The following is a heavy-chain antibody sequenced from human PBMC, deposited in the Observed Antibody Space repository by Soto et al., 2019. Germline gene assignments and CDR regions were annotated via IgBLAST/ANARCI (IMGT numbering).Heavy chain of an antibody. CDR2: IYPYDSEI. CDR1: GYSFTNYW. CDR3: ARHRRRREGSYYYGMDV. D-gene: IGHD1-26*01. Sequence: ISCKGSGYSFTNYWIGWVRQMPGKGLEWMGIIYPYDSEITYSPSFQGQVTISADISISTAYLRWSSLKASDTAVYYCARHRRRREGSYYYGMDVWGQGTTVTAP. J-gene: IGHJ6*02. V-gene: IGHV5-51*01.